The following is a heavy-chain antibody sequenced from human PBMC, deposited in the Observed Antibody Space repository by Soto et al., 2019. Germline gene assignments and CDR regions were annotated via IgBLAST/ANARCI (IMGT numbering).Heavy chain of an antibody. CDR3: ARGIAVRSTSTQHYGMDV. CDR1: GDSISNSDYY. V-gene: IGHV4-30-4*01. J-gene: IGHJ6*02. D-gene: IGHD6-6*01. Sequence: SETLSLTCTVSGDSISNSDYYWNWIRQSPGKGLEWIASIDYSGSTYYNPSLKSRVTISVDTSKNQFSLKLSSVTAADTAVYYCARGIAVRSTSTQHYGMDVWGQGTTVTVSS. CDR2: IDYSGST.